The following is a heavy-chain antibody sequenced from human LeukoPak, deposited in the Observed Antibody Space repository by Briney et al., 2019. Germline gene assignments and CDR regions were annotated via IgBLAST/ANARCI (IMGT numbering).Heavy chain of an antibody. J-gene: IGHJ6*04. CDR3: ARDPDSGYSYGTPSGYGMDV. D-gene: IGHD5-18*01. CDR2: TSFDGRNK. V-gene: IGHV3-30*04. CDR1: GFTFNIYA. Sequence: PGGSLRLSCAASGFTFNIYAMHWVRQAPGKGLEWVAVTSFDGRNKYYADSVRGRFTISRDNSKNTQYLQMNNLRAEDTAVYYCARDPDSGYSYGTPSGYGMDVWGKGTTVTVSS.